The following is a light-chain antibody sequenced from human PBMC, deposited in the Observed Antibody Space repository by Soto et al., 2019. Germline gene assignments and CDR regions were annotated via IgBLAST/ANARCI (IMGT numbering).Light chain of an antibody. CDR3: QQSYITPYT. CDR1: QSISKY. Sequence: DIQMTQSPSSLSASLGDRVTITCRASQSISKYVNWFQQNPGKAPKLLIYAASSLQYGVPSRFSGSGSGTDFTLTISSLQPEDFATYYCQQSYITPYTFGLGTKLEIK. V-gene: IGKV1-39*01. CDR2: AAS. J-gene: IGKJ2*01.